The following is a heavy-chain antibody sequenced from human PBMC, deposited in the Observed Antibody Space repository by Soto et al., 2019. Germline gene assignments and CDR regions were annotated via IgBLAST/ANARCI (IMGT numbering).Heavy chain of an antibody. Sequence: PGGSLRLSCAASGFTVSSNYMSWVRQAPGKGLEWVSVIYSGGSTYYADSVKGRFTISRDNSKNTLYLQMNSLRAEDTAVYYCARDRRHFDWLRPYYYYGMDVWGQGTTVTVSS. CDR1: GFTVSSNY. J-gene: IGHJ6*02. D-gene: IGHD3-9*01. CDR2: IYSGGST. CDR3: ARDRRHFDWLRPYYYYGMDV. V-gene: IGHV3-53*01.